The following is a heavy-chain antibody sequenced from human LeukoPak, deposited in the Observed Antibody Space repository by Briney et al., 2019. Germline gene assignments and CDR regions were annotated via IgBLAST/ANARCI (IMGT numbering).Heavy chain of an antibody. CDR1: GDTVSSNSAA. D-gene: IGHD2/OR15-2a*01. CDR3: ANFYLDN. J-gene: IGHJ4*02. Sequence: SQTLSLTCAISGDTVSSNSAAWNWIRQSPSRGLEWLGRTYFRSKWYNDYAESVKGRISINPDTSKKQFSLQLNSVNPEDTAVYYCANFYLDNWSQGSLVTVSS. V-gene: IGHV6-1*01. CDR2: TYFRSKWYN.